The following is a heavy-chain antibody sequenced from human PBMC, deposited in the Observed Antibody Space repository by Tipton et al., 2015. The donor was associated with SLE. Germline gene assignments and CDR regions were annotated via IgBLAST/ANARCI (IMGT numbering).Heavy chain of an antibody. Sequence: TLSLTCTVSGGSISSGGYYWSWIRQHPGKGLEWIGYIYYSGSTKYNPSLKSRVTISVDTSKNQFSLKLSSVTAADTAVYYCARERYGDYGVFDYWGQGTLVTVSS. CDR1: GGSISSGGYY. D-gene: IGHD4-17*01. CDR2: IYYSGST. J-gene: IGHJ4*02. CDR3: ARERYGDYGVFDY. V-gene: IGHV4-61*08.